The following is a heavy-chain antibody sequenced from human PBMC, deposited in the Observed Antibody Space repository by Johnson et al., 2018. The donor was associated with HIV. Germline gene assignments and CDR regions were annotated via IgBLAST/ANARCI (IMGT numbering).Heavy chain of an antibody. CDR2: ISYDGSNK. CDR1: GFTFSNYA. V-gene: IGHV3-30-3*01. CDR3: ASGGWLEGAFDI. D-gene: IGHD6-19*01. J-gene: IGHJ3*02. Sequence: QVQLVESGGGVVQPRRSLRLSCAASGFTFSNYAMNWVRQAPGKGLEWVAVISYDGSNKHFAESVQGRFTVSRDNSKNTLYLQMNSLRAEDTAVYYCASGGWLEGAFDIWGQGTMVTVSS.